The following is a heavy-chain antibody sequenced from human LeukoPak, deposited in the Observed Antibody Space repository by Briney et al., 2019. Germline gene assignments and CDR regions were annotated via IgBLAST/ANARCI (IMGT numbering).Heavy chain of an antibody. CDR2: ISSSSSTI. Sequence: GGSLRLSCAASGFTFSSYSMNWVRQAPGKGLEWVSYISSSSSTIYYADSVKGRFTISRDNAKNSLYLRMNSLRAEDTAVYYCAREISGSYYSNWFDPWGQGTLVTVSS. D-gene: IGHD1-26*01. CDR3: AREISGSYYSNWFDP. CDR1: GFTFSSYS. J-gene: IGHJ5*02. V-gene: IGHV3-48*01.